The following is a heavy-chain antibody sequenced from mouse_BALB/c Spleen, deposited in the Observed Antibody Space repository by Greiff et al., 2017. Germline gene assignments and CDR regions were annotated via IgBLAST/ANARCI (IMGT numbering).Heavy chain of an antibody. J-gene: IGHJ4*01. V-gene: IGHV1-80*01. CDR3: ARTKTARATDAMDY. CDR2: IYPGDGDT. D-gene: IGHD3-2*01. Sequence: VKLMESGAELVRPGSSVKISCKASGYAFSSYWMNWVKQRPGQGPEWIGQIYPGDGDTNYNGKFKGKATLTADKSSSTAYMQLSSLTSEDSAVYFCARTKTARATDAMDYWGQGTSVTVSS. CDR1: GYAFSSYW.